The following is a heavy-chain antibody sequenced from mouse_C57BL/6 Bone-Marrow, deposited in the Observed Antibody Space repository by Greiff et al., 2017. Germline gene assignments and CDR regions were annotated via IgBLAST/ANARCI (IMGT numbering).Heavy chain of an antibody. J-gene: IGHJ4*01. D-gene: IGHD2-1*01. CDR1: GFSLTSYG. V-gene: IGHV2-2*01. CDR2: IWSGGST. CDR3: ASGNFYAMDY. Sequence: VQLQHSGPGLVQPSQSLSITCTVSGFSLTSYGVHWVRQSPGKGLEWLGVIWSGGSTDYNAAFISRLSISKDKSKSQVFFKMNRLQADGTAIYYCASGNFYAMDYGGQGTSVTVSS.